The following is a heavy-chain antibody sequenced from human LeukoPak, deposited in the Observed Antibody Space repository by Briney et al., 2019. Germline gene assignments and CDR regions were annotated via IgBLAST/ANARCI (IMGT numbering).Heavy chain of an antibody. D-gene: IGHD6-13*01. Sequence: PGGSLRLSCVASRFTFSNYWMSWVRQAPGKGLEWVANINQDGSKKRYADSMKGRFTISRDNAKESLYLQLNSLRAEDTAVYYCVSPGYSSSWYSDAFDIWGQGTMVTVSS. CDR2: INQDGSKK. CDR1: RFTFSNYW. J-gene: IGHJ3*02. V-gene: IGHV3-7*01. CDR3: VSPGYSSSWYSDAFDI.